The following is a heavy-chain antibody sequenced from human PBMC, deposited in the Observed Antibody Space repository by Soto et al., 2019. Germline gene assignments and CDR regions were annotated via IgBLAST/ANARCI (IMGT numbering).Heavy chain of an antibody. Sequence: SEPRSLTCTVSGGSIMSNYWTWIRQPPGKGLEWIGYVYNSGSTNYNPSLKSRVTISEDTSKSQFSLKVNSMTAADTAVYYCARYRREAVAGYTLDNWGQGILVTVSS. CDR2: VYNSGST. J-gene: IGHJ4*02. D-gene: IGHD6-13*01. V-gene: IGHV4-59*01. CDR1: GGSIMSNY. CDR3: ARYRREAVAGYTLDN.